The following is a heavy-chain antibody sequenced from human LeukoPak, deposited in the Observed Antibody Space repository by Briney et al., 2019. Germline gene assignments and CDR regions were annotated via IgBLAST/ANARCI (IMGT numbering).Heavy chain of an antibody. CDR2: ISSSGSSI. D-gene: IGHD3-16*01. Sequence: GGSLRLSCAASGFTFSSYQMNWVRQAPGKGLEWVSYISSSGSSIYYADSVKGRFTISRDNAKNSLYLQMNSLRAEDTAVYYCARDPEAYYDYVWGTGGNFDIWGQGTMVTVSS. J-gene: IGHJ3*02. CDR1: GFTFSSYQ. V-gene: IGHV3-48*03. CDR3: ARDPEAYYDYVWGTGGNFDI.